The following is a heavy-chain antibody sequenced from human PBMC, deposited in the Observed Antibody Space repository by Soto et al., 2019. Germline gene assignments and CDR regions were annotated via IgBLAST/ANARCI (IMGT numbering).Heavy chain of an antibody. Sequence: PSETLSLTCTVSGGSISSSSYYWGWIRQPPGKGLEWIGSIYYSGSTYYNPSLKSRVTISVDTSKNQFSLKLSSVTAADTAVYYCARRGHSSNWYIVEIPFDSWGQGSRVNVS. CDR3: ARRGHSSNWYIVEIPFDS. CDR1: GGSISSSSYY. V-gene: IGHV4-39*07. D-gene: IGHD6-13*01. CDR2: IYYSGST. J-gene: IGHJ4*02.